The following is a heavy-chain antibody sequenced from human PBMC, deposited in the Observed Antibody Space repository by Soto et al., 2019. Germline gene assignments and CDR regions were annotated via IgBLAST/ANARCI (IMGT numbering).Heavy chain of an antibody. V-gene: IGHV3-23*01. Sequence: GGSLRLSCEASGFTFSNFAMAWVLQPPGEGPEWVSTIGGGDDIFYAESVQGRFIISRDDSRSTMYLQMDNLRVEDTAIYFCAKDSISYNGIYDAFDVWGQGTVVTVSS. CDR1: GFTFSNFA. J-gene: IGHJ3*01. D-gene: IGHD3-3*02. CDR2: IGGGDDI. CDR3: AKDSISYNGIYDAFDV.